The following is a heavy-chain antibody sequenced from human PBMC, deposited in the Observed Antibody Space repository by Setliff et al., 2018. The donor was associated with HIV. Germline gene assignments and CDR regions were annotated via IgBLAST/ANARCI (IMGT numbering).Heavy chain of an antibody. V-gene: IGHV3-74*03. D-gene: IGHD3-16*01. CDR1: GFTFSNSW. CDR3: ARGGANPSWFDS. J-gene: IGHJ5*01. Sequence: ESLKISCAASGFTFSNSWMHWVRQAPGKGLVWVSRINTDGSSATYANSVKGRFTNSRDNAKNTLYLQMDSLRAEDTAVYYCARGGANPSWFDSWGQGTLVTVSS. CDR2: INTDGSSA.